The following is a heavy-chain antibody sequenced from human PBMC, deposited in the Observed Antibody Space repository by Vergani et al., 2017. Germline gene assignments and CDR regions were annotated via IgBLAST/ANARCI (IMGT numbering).Heavy chain of an antibody. CDR1: GGSISSGDYY. D-gene: IGHD6-13*01. CDR2: IYYSGST. CDR3: AREHSSSAYGMDV. V-gene: IGHV4-30-4*08. Sequence: QVQLQESGPGLVKPSQTLSLPFTVSGGSISSGDYYWSWNRQPPGKGLEWLGYIYYSGSTYYNPSLKSRVTISVDTSKNQFSLKLSSVTAADTAVYYCAREHSSSAYGMDVWSEGTSVTVS. J-gene: IGHJ6*02.